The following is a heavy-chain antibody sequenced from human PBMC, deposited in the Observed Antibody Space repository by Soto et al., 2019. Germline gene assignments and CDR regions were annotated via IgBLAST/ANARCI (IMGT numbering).Heavy chain of an antibody. J-gene: IGHJ5*02. CDR3: ARVNRRYFSGGSCYASPANNWFDP. D-gene: IGHD2-15*01. CDR1: GYTFTSYA. V-gene: IGHV1-3*01. Sequence: ASVKVSCKASGYTFTSYAMHWVRQAPGQRLEWLGWINAGNGNTKYSQKFQGRVTSTRDTSASTAYMELSSLRSEDTAVYYCARVNRRYFSGGSCYASPANNWFDPWGQGTLVTVSS. CDR2: INAGNGNT.